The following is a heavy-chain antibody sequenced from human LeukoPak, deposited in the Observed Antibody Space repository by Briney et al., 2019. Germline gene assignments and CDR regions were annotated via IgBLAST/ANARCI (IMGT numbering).Heavy chain of an antibody. V-gene: IGHV4-4*07. CDR3: ARESSGWYHDY. CDR1: GGSISTYY. D-gene: IGHD6-19*01. J-gene: IGHJ4*02. CDR2: IYSSGST. Sequence: SETLSLTXTVSGGSISTYYWTWIRQTAGRGLEWLGRIYSSGSTNYNPSLKSRVTMSVDTSKNQFSLKLSSVTAADTAVYYCARESSGWYHDYWGQGTLVTVSS.